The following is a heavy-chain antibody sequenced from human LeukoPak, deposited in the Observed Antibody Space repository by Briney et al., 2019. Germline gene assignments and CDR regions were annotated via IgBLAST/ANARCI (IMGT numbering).Heavy chain of an antibody. CDR2: ISYDGSNK. CDR3: ARDLHYGMDV. D-gene: IGHD5/OR15-5a*01. Sequence: GGSLRLSCAASGFTFSSYAMHWVRQAPGKGLEWVAVISYDGSNKYYADSVKGRFTISRDNSKNTLYLQMNSLRAEDTAVYYCARDLHYGMDVWGQGTTVTVSS. CDR1: GFTFSSYA. J-gene: IGHJ6*02. V-gene: IGHV3-30-3*01.